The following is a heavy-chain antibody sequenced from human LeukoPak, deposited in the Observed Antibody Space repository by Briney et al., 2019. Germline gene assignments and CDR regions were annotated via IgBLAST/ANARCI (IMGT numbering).Heavy chain of an antibody. J-gene: IGHJ4*02. Sequence: SQTLSLTCTVSGGSISSYYWSWIRQPPGKGLEWIGYIYYSGSTNYNPSLKSRVTISVDTSKNQFSLKLSSVTAADTAVYYCATMGSSSWIDYWGQGTLVTVSS. V-gene: IGHV4-59*01. CDR3: ATMGSSSWIDY. CDR2: IYYSGST. CDR1: GGSISSYY. D-gene: IGHD6-13*01.